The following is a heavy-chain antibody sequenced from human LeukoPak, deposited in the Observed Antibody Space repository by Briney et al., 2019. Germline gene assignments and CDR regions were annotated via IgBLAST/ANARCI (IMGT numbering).Heavy chain of an antibody. CDR3: ARGSGYRVYFDY. V-gene: IGHV4-30-2*01. J-gene: IGHJ4*02. CDR1: GGSISSGGYS. D-gene: IGHD3-22*01. CDR2: IYHSGST. Sequence: PSETLSLTCAVSGGSISSGGYSWSWIRQPPGKGLEWIGYIYHSGSTYYNPSLKSQVTISVDRSKNQFSLKLSSVTAADTAVYYCARGSGYRVYFDYWGQETLVTVSS.